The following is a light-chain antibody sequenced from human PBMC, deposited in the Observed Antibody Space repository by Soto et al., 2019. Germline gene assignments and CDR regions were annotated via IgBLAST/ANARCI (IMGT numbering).Light chain of an antibody. CDR1: ISEIGGYTY. V-gene: IGLV2-14*01. J-gene: IGLJ1*01. CDR3: RSYTSRYPYV. Sequence: QSVLTQPASVSGSPVQSITISCTGTISEIGGYTYVSWYQQHPGKAPKVIIYDVRDRPSGVSNRFSGSKSGSTASLTISGLQAEDEADYYCRSYTSRYPYVFGTGTKVTVL. CDR2: DVR.